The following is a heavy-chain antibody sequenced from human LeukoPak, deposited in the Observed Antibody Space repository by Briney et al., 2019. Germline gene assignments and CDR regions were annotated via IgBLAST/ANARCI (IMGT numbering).Heavy chain of an antibody. D-gene: IGHD6-19*01. CDR2: INPNSGGT. CDR1: GYTFTGYY. Sequence: GASVKVSCKASGYTFTGYYMHWVRQAPGQGLEWMGWINPNSGGTNYAQKFQGRVTMTRDTSISTAYMELSRLRSDATAVYYCARGTAWGSSGWYDYWGQGTLVTVSS. V-gene: IGHV1-2*02. CDR3: ARGTAWGSSGWYDY. J-gene: IGHJ4*02.